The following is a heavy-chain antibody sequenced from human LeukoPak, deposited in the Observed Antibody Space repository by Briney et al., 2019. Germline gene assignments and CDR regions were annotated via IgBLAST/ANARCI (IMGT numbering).Heavy chain of an antibody. CDR2: IIPIFGTA. CDR3: ARGTRGYSYGDYYYYYMDV. CDR1: GGTFTSYA. Sequence: ASVNVSCKASGGTFTSYAISWVRQAPGQGLEWMGGIIPIFGTANYAQKFQGRVTITADESTSTAYMELSSLRSEDTAVYYCARGTRGYSYGDYYYYYMDVWGKGTTVTISS. D-gene: IGHD5-18*01. V-gene: IGHV1-69*13. J-gene: IGHJ6*03.